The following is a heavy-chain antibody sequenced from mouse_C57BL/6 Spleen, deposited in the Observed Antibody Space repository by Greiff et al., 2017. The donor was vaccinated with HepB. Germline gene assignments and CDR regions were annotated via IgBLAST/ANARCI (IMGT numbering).Heavy chain of an antibody. CDR2: IRNKANGYTT. CDR3: ARLGDYEGYFDY. J-gene: IGHJ2*01. Sequence: VQLKESGGGLVQPGGSLSLSCAASGFTFTAYYMSWVRQPPGKALEWLGFIRNKANGYTTEYSESVQGRFTISRDNSQSILYLQMNALRAEDSATYYCARLGDYEGYFDYWGQGTTLTVSS. CDR1: GFTFTAYY. V-gene: IGHV7-3*01. D-gene: IGHD2-4*01.